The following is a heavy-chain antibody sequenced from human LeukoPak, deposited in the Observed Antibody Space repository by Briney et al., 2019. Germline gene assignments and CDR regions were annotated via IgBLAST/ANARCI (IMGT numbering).Heavy chain of an antibody. D-gene: IGHD3-22*01. CDR2: MNPNSGNT. J-gene: IGHJ4*02. CDR3: ARGPTYYYDSSGSKLDY. CDR1: GYTFTSYD. V-gene: IGHV1-8*01. Sequence: ASVKVSCKASGYTFTSYDINWVRQATVQGLEWVGWMNPNSGNTGYAQKFQGRVTMTRNTSISTAYMELSSLRSEDTAVYYCARGPTYYYDSSGSKLDYWGQGTLVTVSS.